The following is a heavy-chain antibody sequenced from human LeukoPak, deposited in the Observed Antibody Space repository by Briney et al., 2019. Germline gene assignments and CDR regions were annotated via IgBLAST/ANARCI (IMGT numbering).Heavy chain of an antibody. Sequence: GGSLRLSCAVSGFSVSGYWMTWVRQAPGKGLEWVANIKQDGSEKNYVDSVKGRFTISRDNAENSLFLQMNSLRVEDTAVYYCAREWQGGIAAAGTRIEGDYWGQGTRVGVSS. CDR3: AREWQGGIAAAGTRIEGDY. V-gene: IGHV3-7*01. CDR1: GFSVSGYW. J-gene: IGHJ4*02. CDR2: IKQDGSEK. D-gene: IGHD6-13*01.